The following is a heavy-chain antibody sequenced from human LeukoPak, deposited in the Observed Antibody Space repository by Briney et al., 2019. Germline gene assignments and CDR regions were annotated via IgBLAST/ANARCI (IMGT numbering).Heavy chain of an antibody. CDR2: IGVGGTT. CDR1: GFTLSSYG. V-gene: IGHV3-23*01. Sequence: GSLRLSWAASGFTLSSYGMDWVRQAPGKGLAWVSGIGVGGTTYYADSVKGRFTISRDTSKSTLYLQMNSLRAEDTAVYYCAKTQGYYDCWGQVTLVTASS. D-gene: IGHD3-22*01. CDR3: AKTQGYYDC. J-gene: IGHJ4*02.